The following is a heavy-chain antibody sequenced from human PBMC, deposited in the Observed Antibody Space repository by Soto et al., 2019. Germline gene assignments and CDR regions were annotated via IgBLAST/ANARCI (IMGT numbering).Heavy chain of an antibody. CDR2: INHSGST. V-gene: IGHV4-34*01. J-gene: IGHJ4*02. D-gene: IGHD1-7*01. Sequence: PSETLSLTCAVYGGSFSGYYWSWIRQPPGKGLEWIGEINHSGSTNYNPSLKSRVTISVDTSKNQFSLKLSSVTAADTAVYYCARGQITTTAHRITGTTEFGHWGQGTLVTVSS. CDR3: ARGQITTTAHRITGTTEFGH. CDR1: GGSFSGYY.